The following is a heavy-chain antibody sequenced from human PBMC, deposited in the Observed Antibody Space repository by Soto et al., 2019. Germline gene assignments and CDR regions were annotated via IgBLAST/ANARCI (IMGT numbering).Heavy chain of an antibody. J-gene: IGHJ5*02. CDR1: GFTFNVYG. V-gene: IGHV1-69*06. Sequence: QVQLVQSGAEVKNPGSSVKVSCKTSGFTFNVYGIHWVRQAPGQGLEWMGGLIPIYDEPYYAQKFQGRVTITADKSTTTVHLELSSLRSDDTAVYYCASHDPGARFDPWGQGTLVIVSS. D-gene: IGHD1-1*01. CDR3: ASHDPGARFDP. CDR2: LIPIYDEP.